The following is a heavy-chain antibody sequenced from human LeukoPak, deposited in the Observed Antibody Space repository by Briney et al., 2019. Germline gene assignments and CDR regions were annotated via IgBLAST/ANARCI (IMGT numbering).Heavy chain of an antibody. V-gene: IGHV4-39*01. Sequence: SETLSLTCNVSGGSISSSNYYWGWIRQPPGKGLEWIGSIYYSGSTYYNPSLKSRVTISVDTSRNQFSLHLSSVTAADTAVYFCARHLEDWVVVIARGFDYWGQGTLVTVSS. CDR2: IYYSGST. CDR3: ARHLEDWVVVIARGFDY. J-gene: IGHJ4*02. D-gene: IGHD3-22*01. CDR1: GGSISSSNYY.